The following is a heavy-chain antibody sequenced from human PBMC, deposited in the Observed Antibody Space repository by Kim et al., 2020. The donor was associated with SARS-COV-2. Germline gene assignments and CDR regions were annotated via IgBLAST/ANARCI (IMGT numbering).Heavy chain of an antibody. D-gene: IGHD6-13*01. Sequence: GGSLRLSCAASGFTFSSYSMNWVRQAPGKGLEWVSSISSSSSYIYYADSVKGRFTISRDNAKNSLYLQMNSLRAEDTAVYYCAREFPRSKYSSSWVSSYSCGMDVWRQGSTVTVS. CDR1: GFTFSSYS. J-gene: IGHJ6*02. CDR2: ISSSSSYI. V-gene: IGHV3-21*01. CDR3: AREFPRSKYSSSWVSSYSCGMDV.